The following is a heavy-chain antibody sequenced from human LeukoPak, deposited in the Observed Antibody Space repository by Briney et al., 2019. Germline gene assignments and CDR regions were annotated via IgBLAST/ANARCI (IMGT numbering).Heavy chain of an antibody. J-gene: IGHJ6*03. CDR1: GGSISSSSYY. CDR2: IYYSGST. D-gene: IGHD6-13*01. V-gene: IGHV4-39*01. Sequence: SETLSLTCTVSGGSISSSSYYWGWIRQPPGKGLEWIGSIYYSGSTYYNPSLKSRVTISVDTSKNQFSLKLSSVTAADTAVYYCARPRIAAAGTHGYYYYYMDVWGKGTTVTVSS. CDR3: ARPRIAAAGTHGYYYYYMDV.